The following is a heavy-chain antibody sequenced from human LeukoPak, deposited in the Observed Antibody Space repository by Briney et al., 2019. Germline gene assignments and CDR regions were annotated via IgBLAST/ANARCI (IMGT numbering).Heavy chain of an antibody. CDR3: ARDLDGSGSYYTDY. V-gene: IGHV1-18*01. J-gene: IGHJ4*02. CDR1: AYTFSNYG. Sequence: GASVKVSCKASAYTFSNYGFNWVRQAPGQGLEWMGWISAYNGTTKYEQKLQGRFTMSTDTSTSTAYMELRSLTSDDTAVYYCARDLDGSGSYYTDYWGQGTLVTVSS. D-gene: IGHD3-10*01. CDR2: ISAYNGTT.